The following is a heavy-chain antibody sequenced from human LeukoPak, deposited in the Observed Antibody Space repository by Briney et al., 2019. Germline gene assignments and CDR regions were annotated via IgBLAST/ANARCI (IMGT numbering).Heavy chain of an antibody. D-gene: IGHD2-2*01. Sequence: PSETLSLTGTVSGGSISSYYWSWIRQPPGKGLEWIGYIYYSGSTNYNPSLKSRVTISVATSKNQFSLKLSSVTAADTAVYYCASSAIYYYYYYMDVWGKGTTVTVSS. CDR1: GGSISSYY. CDR3: ASSAIYYYYYYMDV. V-gene: IGHV4-59*08. J-gene: IGHJ6*03. CDR2: IYYSGST.